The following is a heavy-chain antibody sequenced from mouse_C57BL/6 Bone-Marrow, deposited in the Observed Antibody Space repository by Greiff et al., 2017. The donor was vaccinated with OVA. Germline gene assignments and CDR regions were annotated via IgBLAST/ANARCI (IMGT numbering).Heavy chain of an antibody. Sequence: EVQVVESGGDLVKPGGSLKLSCAASGFTFSSYGMSWVRQTPDKRLEWVATISSGGSYTYYPDSVKGRFTISRDNAKNTLYLQMSSLKSEDTAMYYCARHGITTDGLYYYAMDYWGQGTSVTVSS. V-gene: IGHV5-6*01. J-gene: IGHJ4*01. D-gene: IGHD2-4*01. CDR3: ARHGITTDGLYYYAMDY. CDR1: GFTFSSYG. CDR2: ISSGGSYT.